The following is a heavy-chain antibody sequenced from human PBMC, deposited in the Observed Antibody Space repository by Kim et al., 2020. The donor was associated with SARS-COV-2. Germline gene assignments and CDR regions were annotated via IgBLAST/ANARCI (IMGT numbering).Heavy chain of an antibody. D-gene: IGHD5-12*01. CDR3: ARSPPYSGYDY. CDR1: GFTVSSNY. CDR2: IYSGGST. J-gene: IGHJ4*02. V-gene: IGHV3-66*01. Sequence: GGSLRLSCAASGFTVSSNYMSWVRQAPGKGLEWVSVIYSGGSTYYADSVKGRFTISRDNSKNTLYLQMNSLRAEDTAVYYCARSPPYSGYDYWGQGTLVTVSS.